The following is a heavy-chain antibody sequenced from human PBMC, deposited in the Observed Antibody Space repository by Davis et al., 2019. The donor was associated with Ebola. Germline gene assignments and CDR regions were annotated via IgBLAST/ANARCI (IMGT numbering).Heavy chain of an antibody. J-gene: IGHJ6*02. Sequence: MPGGSLRLSCTVAGGSIVAYYWSWIRQSPGKGLEWIGYIYPIGSTNYNPSLESRVTISADTSKRQISLRLRSVTAADTAVYYCARFGSYGYYYYSLDVWGQGTTVTVSS. CDR2: IYPIGST. CDR3: ARFGSYGYYYYSLDV. V-gene: IGHV4-59*01. CDR1: GGSIVAYY. D-gene: IGHD3-16*01.